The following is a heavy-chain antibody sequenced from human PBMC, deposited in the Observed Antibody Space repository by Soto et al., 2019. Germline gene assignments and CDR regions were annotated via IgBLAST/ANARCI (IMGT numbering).Heavy chain of an antibody. D-gene: IGHD4-4*01. V-gene: IGHV1-69*13. J-gene: IGHJ5*02. CDR2: IIPIFGTA. Sequence: GASVKVSCMASGGTFSSYAISWVRQAPGQGLEWMGGIIPIFGTANYAQKFQGRVTITADESTSTAYMELSSLRSEDTAVYYCARDLLSVTVTTAGRNWFDPWGQGTLVTVSS. CDR1: GGTFSSYA. CDR3: ARDLLSVTVTTAGRNWFDP.